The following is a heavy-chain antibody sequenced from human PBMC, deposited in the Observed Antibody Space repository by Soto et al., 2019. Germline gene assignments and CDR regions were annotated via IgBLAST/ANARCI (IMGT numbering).Heavy chain of an antibody. J-gene: IGHJ4*02. CDR3: VRDKRVGEAARPYS. D-gene: IGHD6-13*01. CDR2: ISPSSSE. V-gene: IGHV3-48*01. Sequence: EVQLVESGGGLVQPGGSLRLSCAASGFTFSSYSMNWVRQAPGKGPEWVSNISPSSSENHADSVKGRFTVSRDNAKNSMSLQMNSLRAEDTALYYCVRDKRVGEAARPYSWGQGTLVTVSS. CDR1: GFTFSSYS.